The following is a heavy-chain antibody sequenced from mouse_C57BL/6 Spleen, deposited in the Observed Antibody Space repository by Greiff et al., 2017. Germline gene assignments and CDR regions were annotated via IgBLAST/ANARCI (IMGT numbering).Heavy chain of an antibody. CDR2: IWSGGST. Sequence: VKLMESGPGLVQPSQSLSITCTVSGFSLTSYGVHWVRQSPGKGLEWLGVIWSGGSTDYNAAFISRLSISKDNSKSQVFFKMNSLQADDTAIYYCARTYGYDADGMGGYWGQGTSVTVSS. CDR3: ARTYGYDADGMGGY. V-gene: IGHV2-2*01. D-gene: IGHD2-14*01. J-gene: IGHJ4*01. CDR1: GFSLTSYG.